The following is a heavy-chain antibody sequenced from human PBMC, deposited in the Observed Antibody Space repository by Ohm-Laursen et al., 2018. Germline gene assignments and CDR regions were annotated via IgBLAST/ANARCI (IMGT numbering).Heavy chain of an antibody. CDR3: ARIAAAGTTFDY. V-gene: IGHV2-70*11. D-gene: IGHD6-13*01. Sequence: TQTLTLTCTFSGFSLSSRGMCVSWIRQPPGKALGWLGRIDWNDDKYYNTSLKTRLTISKDTSKNQVVLTMTNMDPVDTATYYCARIAAAGTTFDYWGQGTLVTVSS. CDR1: GFSLSSRGMC. J-gene: IGHJ4*02. CDR2: IDWNDDK.